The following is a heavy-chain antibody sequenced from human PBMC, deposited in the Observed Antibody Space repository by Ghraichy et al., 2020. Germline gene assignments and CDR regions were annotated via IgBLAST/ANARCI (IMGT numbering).Heavy chain of an antibody. J-gene: IGHJ5*02. CDR2: INPSGGRT. V-gene: IGHV1-46*04. CDR3: ARDQNTASAYYDFWSGYWSVSLDP. Sequence: ASVKVSCKASGYTFTTYYMHWVRQAPGQGLEWMGIINPSGGRTTYAQKLQGRVTMTRDTSTNTVYMELSSLRSEDTAVYYCARDQNTASAYYDFWSGYWSVSLDPWGQGTLVTVSS. CDR1: GYTFTTYY. D-gene: IGHD3-3*01.